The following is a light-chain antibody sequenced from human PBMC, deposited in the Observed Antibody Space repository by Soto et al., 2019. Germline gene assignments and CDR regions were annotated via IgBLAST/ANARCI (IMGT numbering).Light chain of an antibody. V-gene: IGKV2-28*01. J-gene: IGKJ5*01. CDR2: AAS. CDR3: QQSYSTPIT. CDR1: QSLLHTNAYHY. Sequence: ETLLTQLPLSLSVTPGEPASISCRSSQSLLHTNAYHYLDWYLQKPGQSPQLLIYAASSLQSGVPSRFSGSGSGTDFTLTISSLQPEDFATYYCQQSYSTPITFGQGTRLEIK.